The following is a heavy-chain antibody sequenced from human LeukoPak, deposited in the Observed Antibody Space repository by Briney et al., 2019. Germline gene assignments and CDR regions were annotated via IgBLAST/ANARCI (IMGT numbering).Heavy chain of an antibody. D-gene: IGHD2-2*01. Sequence: ASVKVSCKASGYTFTSYAMHWVRQAPGQRLEWMGWINAGNGNTKYSQKFQGRVTITRDTSASTAYMELSSLRSEDTAVYYCARGYCSSTSCYFSGVYWGQGILVTVSS. CDR3: ARGYCSSTSCYFSGVY. CDR1: GYTFTSYA. J-gene: IGHJ4*02. V-gene: IGHV1-3*01. CDR2: INAGNGNT.